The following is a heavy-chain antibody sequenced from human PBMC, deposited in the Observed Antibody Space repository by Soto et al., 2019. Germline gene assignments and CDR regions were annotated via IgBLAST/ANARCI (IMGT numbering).Heavy chain of an antibody. D-gene: IGHD4-17*01. CDR3: ARGLPSVTQYNWFDP. V-gene: IGHV4-59*01. Sequence: SETLSLTCTVSGGSSSSYYWSWIRQPPGKGLEWIGYIYYSGSTNYNPSLKSRVTISVDTSKNQFSLKLSSVTAADTAVYYCARGLPSVTQYNWFDPWGQGTLVTVSS. CDR1: GGSSSSYY. J-gene: IGHJ5*02. CDR2: IYYSGST.